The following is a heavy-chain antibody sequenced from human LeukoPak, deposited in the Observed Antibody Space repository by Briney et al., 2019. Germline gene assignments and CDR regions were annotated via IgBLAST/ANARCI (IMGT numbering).Heavy chain of an antibody. CDR3: ARNLPGKYFDL. CDR1: GFTFAGYA. J-gene: IGHJ2*01. V-gene: IGHV3-23*01. D-gene: IGHD3-10*01. Sequence: GGSLRLSCAASGFTFAGYAMTWVRQAPGKGLEWVSTIGTDADTYYADSVKGRFIISRDNPENTLYVQMSSLRVEDTAIYYCARNLPGKYFDLWGRGTLVIVSS. CDR2: IGTDADT.